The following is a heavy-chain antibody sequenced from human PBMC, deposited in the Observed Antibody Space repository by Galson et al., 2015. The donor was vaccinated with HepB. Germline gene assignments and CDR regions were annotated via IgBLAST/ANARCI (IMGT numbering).Heavy chain of an antibody. Sequence: SLRLSCAASGFTFSDYYMSWIRQAPGKGLEWVSYISSSSSYTNYADSVKGRFTISRDNAKNSLYLQMNSLRAEDTAVYYCARDLVTYDLDYWGQGTLVTVSS. D-gene: IGHD2-21*02. CDR3: ARDLVTYDLDY. CDR1: GFTFSDYY. J-gene: IGHJ4*02. V-gene: IGHV3-11*06. CDR2: ISSSSSYT.